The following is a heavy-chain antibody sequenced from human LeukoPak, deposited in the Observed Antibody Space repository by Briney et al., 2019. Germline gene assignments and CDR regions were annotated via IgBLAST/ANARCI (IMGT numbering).Heavy chain of an antibody. J-gene: IGHJ4*02. V-gene: IGHV3-48*01. CDR2: ISSSSSTI. CDR1: GFTFSTYS. Sequence: GGSLRLSCAASGFTFSTYSMNWVRQAPGKGLEWVSYISSSSSTIYYADSVKGRFTISRDNAKNSLYLQMNSLRAEDTAVYYCVRGSTYYDSSGQVPFDYWGQGTLVTVSS. CDR3: VRGSTYYDSSGQVPFDY. D-gene: IGHD3-22*01.